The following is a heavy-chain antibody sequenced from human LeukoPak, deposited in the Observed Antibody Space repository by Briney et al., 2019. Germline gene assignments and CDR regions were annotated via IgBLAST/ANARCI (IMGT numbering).Heavy chain of an antibody. CDR2: IYYSGST. J-gene: IGHJ4*02. CDR1: GVSISSGTHY. V-gene: IGHV4-61*01. Sequence: SQTLSLTCTVSGVSISSGTHYWSWIRQPPGKGLEWIGYIYYSGSTNYNPSLKSRVTISVDTSKNQFSLKLSSVTAADTAVYYCARHDSSGYDYRPFDYWGQGTLVTVSS. D-gene: IGHD3-22*01. CDR3: ARHDSSGYDYRPFDY.